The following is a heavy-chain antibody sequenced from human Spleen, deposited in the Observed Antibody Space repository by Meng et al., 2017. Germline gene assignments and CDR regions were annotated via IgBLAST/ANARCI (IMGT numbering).Heavy chain of an antibody. CDR2: IYYSGTT. V-gene: IGHV4-61*01. CDR3: ARGPPAGY. J-gene: IGHJ4*02. Sequence: QGQLQESGPGLVKPSGTLSLTFAVSGGSISSSNWGNWIRKAPGKGLEWIGYIYYSGTTSYNPSLKTRVTMSVDTSKSQFSLKLSSVTAADMAVYYCARGPPAGYWGQGTLVTVSS. CDR1: GGSISSSNW.